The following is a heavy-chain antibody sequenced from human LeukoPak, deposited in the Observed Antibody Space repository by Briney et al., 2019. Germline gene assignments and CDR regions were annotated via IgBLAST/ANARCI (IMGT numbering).Heavy chain of an antibody. CDR2: ISAYNGNT. D-gene: IGHD6-13*01. J-gene: IGHJ4*02. CDR3: ARAPSRYSSSWPIVDY. Sequence: ASVKVSRKASGYTFTSYGISWVRQAPGQGLEWMGWISAYNGNTNYAQKLQGRVTMTTDTSTSTAYMELRSLRSDDTAVYYCARAPSRYSSSWPIVDYWGQGTLVTVSS. V-gene: IGHV1-18*01. CDR1: GYTFTSYG.